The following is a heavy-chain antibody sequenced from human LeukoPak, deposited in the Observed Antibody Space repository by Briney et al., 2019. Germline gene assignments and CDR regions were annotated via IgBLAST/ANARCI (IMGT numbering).Heavy chain of an antibody. Sequence: GGSLRLSCAASGFPFSSYWMSWVRQAPGKGLEWVANIKQDGSEKYYVDSVKGRFTISRDNAKNSLYLQMNSLRAEDTAVYYCARDHTVIDYWGQGTLVTVSS. V-gene: IGHV3-7*01. J-gene: IGHJ4*02. D-gene: IGHD4-17*01. CDR3: ARDHTVIDY. CDR2: IKQDGSEK. CDR1: GFPFSSYW.